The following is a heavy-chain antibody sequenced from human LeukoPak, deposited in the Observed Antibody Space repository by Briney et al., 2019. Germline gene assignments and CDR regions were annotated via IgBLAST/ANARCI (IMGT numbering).Heavy chain of an antibody. D-gene: IGHD4-11*01. Sequence: GGSLRLSCAASGFTFSSYAMSWVRQAPGKGLEWVSAISGSGGSTYYADSVKGRFTISRDNSKNTLYLQMNSLRAEDTAVYYCAKALHSNPYYDYYRDVWGKGTTVTVSS. J-gene: IGHJ6*03. CDR2: ISGSGGST. V-gene: IGHV3-23*01. CDR1: GFTFSSYA. CDR3: AKALHSNPYYDYYRDV.